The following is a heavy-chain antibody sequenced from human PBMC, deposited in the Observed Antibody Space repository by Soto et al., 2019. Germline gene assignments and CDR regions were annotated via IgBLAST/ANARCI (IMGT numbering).Heavy chain of an antibody. CDR3: ARDLSLATYYYYYGMDV. D-gene: IGHD3-16*02. CDR1: GFTFSSYG. Sequence: GGSLRLSCAASGFTFSSYGMHWVRQAPGKGLEWVAVIWFDGSNKDYADSVKVCLTNSRDKSKKTLYLQMNSLRAEDTAVYYWARDLSLATYYYYYGMDVWGQGTTVTVSS. CDR2: IWFDGSNK. V-gene: IGHV3-33*01. J-gene: IGHJ6*02.